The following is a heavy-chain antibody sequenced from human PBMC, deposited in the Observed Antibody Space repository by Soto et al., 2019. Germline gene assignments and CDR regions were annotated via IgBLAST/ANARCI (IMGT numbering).Heavy chain of an antibody. D-gene: IGHD6-19*01. J-gene: IGHJ5*02. CDR3: AKEAFVAGTLGWFDP. V-gene: IGHV3-30*18. Sequence: GGSLRLSCAASGFTFSSYGMHWVRQAPGKGLEWVAVISYDGSNKYYADSVKGRFTISRDNSKNTLYLQMNSLRAEDTAVYYCAKEAFVAGTLGWFDPWGQGTLVTVSS. CDR1: GFTFSSYG. CDR2: ISYDGSNK.